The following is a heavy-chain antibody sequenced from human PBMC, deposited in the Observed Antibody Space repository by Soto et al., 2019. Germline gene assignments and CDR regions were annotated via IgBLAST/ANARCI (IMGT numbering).Heavy chain of an antibody. Sequence: SETLSLTCTVSGGSISSGDYYWSWIRQPPGKGLEWIGYIYYSVSTYYNSSLKSRVTIPVDTSKNQFSLMVNSVTAADTAIYYCERLPSRHCVDYWGQGTLVTVSS. CDR2: IYYSVST. V-gene: IGHV4-30-4*01. D-gene: IGHD2-21*01. J-gene: IGHJ4*02. CDR3: ERLPSRHCVDY. CDR1: GGSISSGDYY.